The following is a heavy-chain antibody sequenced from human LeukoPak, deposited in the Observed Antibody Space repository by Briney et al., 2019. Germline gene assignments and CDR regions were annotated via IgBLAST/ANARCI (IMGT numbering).Heavy chain of an antibody. J-gene: IGHJ5*02. V-gene: IGHV3-48*01. D-gene: IGHD3-16*01. CDR2: ISSSSSTI. CDR1: GFTFSSYG. Sequence: GGSLRLSCAASGFTFSSYGMHWVRQAPGKGLEWVSYISSSSSTIYYADSVKGRFTISRDNSKNTVYLQMNSLRAEDAAVYYCAKRVFGSSFDPWGQGTLVTVSS. CDR3: AKRVFGSSFDP.